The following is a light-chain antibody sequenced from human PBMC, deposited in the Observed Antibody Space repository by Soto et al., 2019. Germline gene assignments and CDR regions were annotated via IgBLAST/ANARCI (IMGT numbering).Light chain of an antibody. Sequence: IVMTQSPDILAVSPGETVTLSCRASQSLSDNLAWYQQKPGQAPRLLIYGASSRATGIPDRFSGSGSGTDFTLTISRLEPEDFAVYYCQQYGSSPQTFGQGTKVDIK. CDR3: QQYGSSPQT. J-gene: IGKJ1*01. CDR2: GAS. V-gene: IGKV3-20*01. CDR1: QSLSDN.